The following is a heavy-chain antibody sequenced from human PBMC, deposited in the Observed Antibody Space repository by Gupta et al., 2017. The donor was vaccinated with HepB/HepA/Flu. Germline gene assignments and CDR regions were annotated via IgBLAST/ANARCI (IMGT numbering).Heavy chain of an antibody. CDR2: ISWNSRKI. D-gene: IGHD1-7*01. CDR3: AKSKGTGTSYGMDV. CDR1: GFMFEDFA. Sequence: EVQLVESGGGLVQPGRSLRPSCQASGFMFEDFAMHWSRQVPGKGLGWVSGISWNSRKIGYADSLKDRFTISRDNARKTVYLEMGSLRAEDTATYYCAKSKGTGTSYGMDVWGQGTTVSVSS. J-gene: IGHJ6*02. V-gene: IGHV3-9*01.